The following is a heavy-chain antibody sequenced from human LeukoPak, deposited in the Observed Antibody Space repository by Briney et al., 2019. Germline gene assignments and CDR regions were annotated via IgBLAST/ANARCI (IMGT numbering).Heavy chain of an antibody. D-gene: IGHD3-3*02. Sequence: SETLSLTCTVSGGSISSYYWSWIRQTPGKGLEWIGYIYYSGVTSYNPSLKSRVTISVDTSKNQFSLEMSSVTAADTAVYYCARGGHFNLPFEYWGQGTLVTVSS. CDR3: ARGGHFNLPFEY. CDR1: GGSISSYY. CDR2: IYYSGVT. J-gene: IGHJ4*02. V-gene: IGHV4-59*01.